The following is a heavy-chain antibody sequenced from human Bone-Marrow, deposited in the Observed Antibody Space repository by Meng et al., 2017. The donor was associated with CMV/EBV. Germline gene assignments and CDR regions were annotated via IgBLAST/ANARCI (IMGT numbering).Heavy chain of an antibody. D-gene: IGHD7-27*01. J-gene: IGHJ4*02. CDR2: IIPILGIA. Sequence: SVKVSCKASGGTFSRYAISWVRQAPGQGLEWMGGIIPILGIANYAQKFQGRVTITTDKSTSTAYMELSSLRSEDTAVYYCARDRTKLGIFFGPIDYWGQGTLVTVSS. CDR3: ARDRTKLGIFFGPIDY. CDR1: GGTFSRYA. V-gene: IGHV1-69*10.